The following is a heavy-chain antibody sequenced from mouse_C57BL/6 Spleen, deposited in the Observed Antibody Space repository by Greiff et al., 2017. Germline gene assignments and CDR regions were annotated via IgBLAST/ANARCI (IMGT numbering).Heavy chain of an antibody. Sequence: EVHLVESGPGLVKPSQSLSLTCSVTGYSITSGYYWNWIRQFPGNKLEWMGYISYDGSNNYNPSLKNRISITRDTSKNQFFLKLNSVTTEDTATYYCASGDGYYNAMDYWGQGTSVTVSS. V-gene: IGHV3-6*01. CDR2: ISYDGSN. J-gene: IGHJ4*01. CDR1: GYSITSGYY. D-gene: IGHD2-3*01. CDR3: ASGDGYYNAMDY.